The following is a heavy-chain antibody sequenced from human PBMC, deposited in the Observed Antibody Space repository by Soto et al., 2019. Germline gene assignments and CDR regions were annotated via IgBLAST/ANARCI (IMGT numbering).Heavy chain of an antibody. CDR2: IYYSGST. D-gene: IGHD3-10*01. Sequence: SETLSLTCTVSGGSISSYYWSWIRQPPGKGLEWIGYIYYSGSTNYNPSLKSRVTISVDTSKNQFSLKLSSVTVADTAVYYCARLHGGMVRGVIIYYYYMDVWGKGTTVTVSS. CDR3: ARLHGGMVRGVIIYYYYMDV. V-gene: IGHV4-59*08. J-gene: IGHJ6*03. CDR1: GGSISSYY.